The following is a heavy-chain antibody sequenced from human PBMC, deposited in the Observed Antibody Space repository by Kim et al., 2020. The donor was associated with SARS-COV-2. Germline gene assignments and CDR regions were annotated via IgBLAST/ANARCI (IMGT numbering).Heavy chain of an antibody. CDR1: GYSFTSYW. J-gene: IGHJ4*02. Sequence: GESLKISCKGSGYSFTSYWIGWVRQVPGKGLEWMGIIYPGNSDATYSPSFQGQVTISADKSISTAYLQWSSLKASDTAMYYCARQEMFPTTFFDYWGQGTLVTVSS. CDR3: ARQEMFPTTFFDY. V-gene: IGHV5-51*01. D-gene: IGHD1-1*01. CDR2: IYPGNSDA.